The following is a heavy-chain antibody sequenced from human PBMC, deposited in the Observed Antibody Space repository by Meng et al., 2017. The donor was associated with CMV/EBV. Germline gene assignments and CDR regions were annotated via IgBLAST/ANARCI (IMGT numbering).Heavy chain of an antibody. V-gene: IGHV4-4*07. CDR2: IYTSGST. CDR3: ATLSTMIVAGDYYFDY. J-gene: IGHJ4*02. D-gene: IGHD3-22*01. CDR1: GGSISSYY. Sequence: QGKRHESGPGLVKPSETLSLTCTVSGGSISSYYWSWIRQPAGKGLEWIGRIYTSGSTNYNPSLKSRVTMSVDTSKNQFSLKLSSVTAADTAVYYCATLSTMIVAGDYYFDYWGQGTLVTVSS.